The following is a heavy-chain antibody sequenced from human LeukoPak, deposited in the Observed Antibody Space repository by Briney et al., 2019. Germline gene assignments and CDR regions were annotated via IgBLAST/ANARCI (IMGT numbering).Heavy chain of an antibody. CDR1: GFTFSTYW. Sequence: GGSLRLSCAASGFTFSTYWMSWVRQAPGKGLEWVANIKQDESEKHYVDSVKGRFTISRDNANNSLYLQMNSLRAEDTAVYYCARLGATTVNFAYWGQGTLVTVSS. CDR2: IKQDESEK. V-gene: IGHV3-7*01. D-gene: IGHD4-17*01. CDR3: ARLGATTVNFAY. J-gene: IGHJ4*02.